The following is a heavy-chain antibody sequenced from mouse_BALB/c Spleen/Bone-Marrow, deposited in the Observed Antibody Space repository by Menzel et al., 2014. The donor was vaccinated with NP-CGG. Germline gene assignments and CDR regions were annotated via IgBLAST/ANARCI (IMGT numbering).Heavy chain of an antibody. V-gene: IGHV5-6-3*01. D-gene: IGHD2-10*01. CDR1: GFTFSRYG. CDR3: ARDGPYFFDY. J-gene: IGHJ2*01. CDR2: INSNGGST. Sequence: EVNVVESRGGLVQPGGSLKLSCAASGFTFSRYGMSWVRQTPDKRLELVATINSNGGSTYYPDSVKGRFTISRDNAKNTLYLQMSSLKSEDTAMYYCARDGPYFFDYWGRGTTLTVSS.